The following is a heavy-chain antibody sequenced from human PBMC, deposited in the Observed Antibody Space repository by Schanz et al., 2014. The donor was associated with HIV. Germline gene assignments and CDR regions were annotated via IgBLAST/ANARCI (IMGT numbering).Heavy chain of an antibody. Sequence: QVQLVQSGAEVKKPGASVKVSCKASGGTFSSYGITWVRQAPGQGLEWMGGIIPVFGTANYAQKFQGRVTINADQSTTTVYMYLSSLRSDDTAVYYCARSRYGDHPYYFDLWGQGTPVAVS. D-gene: IGHD2-21*02. CDR2: IIPVFGTA. CDR3: ARSRYGDHPYYFDL. CDR1: GGTFSSYG. J-gene: IGHJ4*02. V-gene: IGHV1-69*01.